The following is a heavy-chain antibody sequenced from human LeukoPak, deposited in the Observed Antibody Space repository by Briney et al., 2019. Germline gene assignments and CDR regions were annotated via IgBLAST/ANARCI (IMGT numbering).Heavy chain of an antibody. V-gene: IGHV3-23*01. CDR2: ISGSDGTT. CDR3: AKDANYFDSSGYLITFDS. CDR1: GFTFSRFA. D-gene: IGHD3-22*01. J-gene: IGHJ4*02. Sequence: PGGSLRLSCAASGFTFSRFAMSWVRQAPGKDLEWVSSISGSDGTTYYAESVEGRFTISRDNSKNILYLQMNSLRADDTAVYYCAKDANYFDSSGYLITFDSRGQGTLVTVSS.